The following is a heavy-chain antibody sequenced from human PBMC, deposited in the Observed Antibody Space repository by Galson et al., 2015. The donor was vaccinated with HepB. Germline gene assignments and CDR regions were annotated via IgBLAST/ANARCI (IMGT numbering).Heavy chain of an antibody. D-gene: IGHD3-3*01. Sequence: SLRLSCAASEFTFSDYYMSWIRQAPGKGLEWVSYISSSGSTIYYADSVKGRFTISRDNAKNSLYLQMNSLRAEDTAVYYCASMGITIFGVAPEDVWGQGTTVTVSS. V-gene: IGHV3-11*01. J-gene: IGHJ6*02. CDR3: ASMGITIFGVAPEDV. CDR2: ISSSGSTI. CDR1: EFTFSDYY.